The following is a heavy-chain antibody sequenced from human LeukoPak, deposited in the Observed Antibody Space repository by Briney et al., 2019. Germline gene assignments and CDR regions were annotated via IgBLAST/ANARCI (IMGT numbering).Heavy chain of an antibody. CDR1: GGTFSSYS. V-gene: IGHV1-69*13. CDR3: ARGDFWSGYTYYFDY. Sequence: ASVNVACKASGGTFSSYSISWVRQAPGQGLEWMGGIIPIFGTANYAQKFEGRVTSNADESTSTAYMELSSLRSEDTAVYYCARGDFWSGYTYYFDYWGQGSLVTVSS. D-gene: IGHD3-3*01. J-gene: IGHJ4*02. CDR2: IIPIFGTA.